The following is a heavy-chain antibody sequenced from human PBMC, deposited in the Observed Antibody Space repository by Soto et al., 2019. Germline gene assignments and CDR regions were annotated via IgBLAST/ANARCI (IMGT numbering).Heavy chain of an antibody. J-gene: IGHJ4*02. CDR3: ARGVGSSPPRY. D-gene: IGHD3-9*01. Sequence: PAETLSLTCTISGGSISVYYCSWIRQSPRQGLEWIGYVYDNGRPYYSPSLKSRVTISADTSKNQISLKLTSATAADTAVYYCARGVGSSPPRYWGRGTLVTVSS. V-gene: IGHV4-59*01. CDR2: VYDNGRP. CDR1: GGSISVYY.